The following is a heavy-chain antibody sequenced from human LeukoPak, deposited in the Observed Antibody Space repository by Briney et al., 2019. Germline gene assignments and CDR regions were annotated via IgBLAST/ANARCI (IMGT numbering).Heavy chain of an antibody. CDR3: ARHRQGGIYSSSWYGFDY. Sequence: SGTLSLTCAVSGGSISRSNWWSWVRQPPGKGLEWIGETYYSGTTNYNPSLKSRVTISVDKSKNQFSLKLSSVTAADTAVYYCARHRQGGIYSSSWYGFDYWGQGTLVTVSS. V-gene: IGHV4-4*02. CDR1: GGSISRSNW. J-gene: IGHJ4*02. CDR2: TYYSGTT. D-gene: IGHD6-13*01.